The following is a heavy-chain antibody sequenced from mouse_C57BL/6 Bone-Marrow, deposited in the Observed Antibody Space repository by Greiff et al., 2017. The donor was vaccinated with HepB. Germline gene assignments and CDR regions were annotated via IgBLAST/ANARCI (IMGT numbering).Heavy chain of an antibody. Sequence: VQLQQPGAELVRPGTSVKLSCKASGYTFTSYSMHWVKQRPGQGLEWIGVIDPSDSYTNYNQKFKGKATLTVDTSSSTADMQLSSLTSEDSAVYYCANEYSLGYWGQGTSLTVSS. CDR2: IDPSDSYT. J-gene: IGHJ2*02. CDR1: GYTFTSYS. V-gene: IGHV1-59*01. D-gene: IGHD5-1*01. CDR3: ANEYSLGY.